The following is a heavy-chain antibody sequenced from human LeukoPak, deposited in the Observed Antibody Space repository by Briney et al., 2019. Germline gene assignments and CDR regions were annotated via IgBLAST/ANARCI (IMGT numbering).Heavy chain of an antibody. J-gene: IGHJ5*02. V-gene: IGHV4-59*03. CDR1: GDSLNTTY. CDR2: VASSWSS. Sequence: SETLSLTCTVSGDSLNTTYWTWIRQTPGKELEWIGFVASSWSSNYNPSLKSRVSISIDTSKNQFSLALASVTPAGTGLYYFGRSVRRVVSANWFDPWVQGTLVSVSS. D-gene: IGHD2-21*01. CDR3: GRSVRRVVSANWFDP.